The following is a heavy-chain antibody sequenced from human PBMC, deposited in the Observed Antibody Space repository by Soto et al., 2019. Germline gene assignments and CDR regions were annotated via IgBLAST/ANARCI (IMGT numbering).Heavy chain of an antibody. CDR2: IYTSGST. V-gene: IGHV4-4*07. D-gene: IGHD6-13*01. CDR1: GGSISSYY. CDR3: AIYRLAPGIAGSNWFDP. J-gene: IGHJ5*02. Sequence: SETLSLTCTVSGGSISSYYWSWIRQPAGKGLEWIGRIYTSGSTNYNPSLKSRVTMSVDTSKNQFSLKLSSVTAADTAVYYCAIYRLAPGIAGSNWFDPWGQGTLVTVSS.